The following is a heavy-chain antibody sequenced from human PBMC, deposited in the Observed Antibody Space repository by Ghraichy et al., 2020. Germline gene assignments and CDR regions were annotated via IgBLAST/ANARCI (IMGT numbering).Heavy chain of an antibody. CDR1: GFNFNTHA. V-gene: IGHV3-23*01. Sequence: GGSLRLSCATSGFNFNTHAMTWVRQAPGKGLECVAAVRATSAITYHAESVKGRFTVIRDSSKTTLSLQMNNLGPEDTAIYYCVKFSGQQLPNYHFGYWGHGTRVTVSS. CDR2: VRATSAIT. D-gene: IGHD3-10*01. J-gene: IGHJ4*01. CDR3: VKFSGQQLPNYHFGY.